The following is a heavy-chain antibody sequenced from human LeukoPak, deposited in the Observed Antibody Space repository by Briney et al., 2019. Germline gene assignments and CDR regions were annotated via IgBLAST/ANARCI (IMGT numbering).Heavy chain of an antibody. CDR1: GFTFSSYG. V-gene: IGHV3-30*18. CDR3: AKSDYSSYNPFDY. J-gene: IGHJ4*02. D-gene: IGHD4-11*01. CDR2: ISYDGSNK. Sequence: GRSLRLSCAASGFTFSSYGMHWVRQAPGKGLEWVAVISYDGSNKYYADSVKGRFTISRDNSKNTLYLQMNSLRAEDTAVYYCAKSDYSSYNPFDYWGQGTLVTVSS.